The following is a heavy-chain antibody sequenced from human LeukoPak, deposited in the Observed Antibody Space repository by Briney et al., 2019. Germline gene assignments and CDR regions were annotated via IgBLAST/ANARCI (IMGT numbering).Heavy chain of an antibody. CDR1: GYTFTSYG. CDR2: ISAYNGNT. D-gene: IGHD6-13*01. J-gene: IGHJ4*02. V-gene: IGHV1-18*01. CDR3: VRDRIPWSSSWSPFGY. Sequence: ASVKVSCKASGYTFTSYGISWVRQAPGQGLEWMGWISAYNGNTNYAQKLQGRVTMTTDTSTSTAYMELRSLRSEDTAVYYCVRDRIPWSSSWSPFGYWGQGTLVTVSS.